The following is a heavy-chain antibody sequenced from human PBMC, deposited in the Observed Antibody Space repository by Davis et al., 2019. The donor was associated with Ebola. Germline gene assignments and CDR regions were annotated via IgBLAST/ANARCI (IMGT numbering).Heavy chain of an antibody. CDR2: ISSSSSYI. J-gene: IGHJ5*01. CDR3: ATSPSRRPDWFDS. V-gene: IGHV3-21*01. Sequence: PGGSLRLSCAASGFTFSSYSITWVRQAPGKGLEWVSSISSSSSYIFYADSVRGRFTISRDNTKNSLYLQMNSLRAEDTAVYYCATSPSRRPDWFDSWGQGTLVTVSS. CDR1: GFTFSSYS. D-gene: IGHD2-2*01.